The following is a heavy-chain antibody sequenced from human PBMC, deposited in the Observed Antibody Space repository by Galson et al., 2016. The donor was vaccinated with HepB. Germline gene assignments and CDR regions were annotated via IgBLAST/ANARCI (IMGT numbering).Heavy chain of an antibody. J-gene: IGHJ6*02. CDR2: IYPDDSDT. D-gene: IGHD2-15*01. V-gene: IGHV5-51*01. Sequence: QSGAEVKKPGESLRISYKGSGYEFTSYWIGWVRQKPGKGLEWMGIIYPDDSDTLYSPSFQGQVTISVDKSISTASLQWSSLKASDTAMYYCARCPGYCRGGSCRWYYGMDVWGQGTTVTVSS. CDR1: GYEFTSYW. CDR3: ARCPGYCRGGSCRWYYGMDV.